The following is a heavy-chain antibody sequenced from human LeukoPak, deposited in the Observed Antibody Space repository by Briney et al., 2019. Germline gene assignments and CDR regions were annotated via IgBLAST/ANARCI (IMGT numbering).Heavy chain of an antibody. V-gene: IGHV4-59*01. CDR3: AKTSRGNSAYDSPFDF. Sequence: SETLSLTCTVSGGSISSSYWSWIRQPPGKGLEWIGYIYYSGSTNYNPSLKSRVTMSVDTSKNQFSLNLSSVTAADTAVYYCAKTSRGNSAYDSPFDFWGQGTLVTVSS. CDR2: IYYSGST. D-gene: IGHD5-12*01. CDR1: GGSISSSY. J-gene: IGHJ4*02.